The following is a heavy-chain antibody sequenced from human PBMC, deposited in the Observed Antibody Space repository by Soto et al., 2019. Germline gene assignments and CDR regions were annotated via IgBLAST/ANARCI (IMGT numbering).Heavy chain of an antibody. CDR3: ARENTSYGMDV. J-gene: IGHJ6*02. CDR2: MNPNSGNT. Sequence: QVQLVQSGAEVKKPGASVKVSCKASGYTFTSYDINWVRQATGQGLEGMGWMNPNSGNTGYAQKFQGRGTMTRNTSISTAYMEVSSLSSEDTAVYYCARENTSYGMDVWGQGTTVTVSS. CDR1: GYTFTSYD. V-gene: IGHV1-8*01.